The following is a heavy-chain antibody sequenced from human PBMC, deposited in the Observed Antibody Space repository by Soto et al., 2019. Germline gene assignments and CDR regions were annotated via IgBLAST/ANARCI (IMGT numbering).Heavy chain of an antibody. CDR3: ASGDYGGNSGHYYSGMDV. CDR2: IWYDGSNK. D-gene: IGHD4-17*01. J-gene: IGHJ6*02. Sequence: GGSLRLSCAASGFTFSSYGMHWVRQAPGKGLEWVAVIWYDGSNKYYADSVKGRFTISRDNSKNTLYLQMNSLRAEDTAVYYCASGDYGGNSGHYYSGMDVWGQGTTVPVSS. V-gene: IGHV3-33*01. CDR1: GFTFSSYG.